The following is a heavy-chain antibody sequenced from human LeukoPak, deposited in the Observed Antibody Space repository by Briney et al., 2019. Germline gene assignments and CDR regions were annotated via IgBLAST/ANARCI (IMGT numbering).Heavy chain of an antibody. V-gene: IGHV4-61*02. CDR1: GGSIGSGSYY. J-gene: IGHJ4*02. CDR2: IYTSGST. D-gene: IGHD6-19*01. Sequence: SETLSLTCTVSGGSIGSGSYYWSWIRQPAGKGLEWIGRIYTSGSTNYNPSLKSRVTISVDTSKNQFSLKLSSVTAADTAVYYCARSRGTRLAVAGTHFDYWGQGTLVTVSS. CDR3: ARSRGTRLAVAGTHFDY.